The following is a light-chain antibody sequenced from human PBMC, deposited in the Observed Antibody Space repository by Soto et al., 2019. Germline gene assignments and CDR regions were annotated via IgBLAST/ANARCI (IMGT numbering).Light chain of an antibody. J-gene: IGKJ2*01. CDR1: HSLLHRSGYNY. Sequence: EIVMTQSPLSLPVTPGEPASISCMSSHSLLHRSGYNYLHWYLQKPGQSPQLLIYLVSTRASGVSDRFSGSGSGIDFTLKISRVEAEDVGVYYCMQDLQTPYTFGQGTKLEIK. CDR3: MQDLQTPYT. V-gene: IGKV2-28*01. CDR2: LVS.